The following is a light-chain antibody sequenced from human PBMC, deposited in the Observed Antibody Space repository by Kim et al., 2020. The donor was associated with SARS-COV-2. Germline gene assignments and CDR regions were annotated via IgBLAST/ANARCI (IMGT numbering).Light chain of an antibody. CDR2: DVT. CDR3: SSYTTTNTLV. V-gene: IGLV2-14*03. CDR1: SSDVGTYNS. J-gene: IGLJ3*02. Sequence: QSALTQPAPVSGSPGQSITISCSGTSSDVGTYNSVSWYQQHPGKVPKLMIYDVTNRPSGVSNRFSGSKSGNTASLTISGLQAEDEADYYCSSYTTTNTLVFGAGTKLTVL.